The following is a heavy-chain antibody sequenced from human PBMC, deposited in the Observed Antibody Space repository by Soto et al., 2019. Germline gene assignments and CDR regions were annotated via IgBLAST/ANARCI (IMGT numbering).Heavy chain of an antibody. CDR2: ILEDGSDQ. J-gene: IGHJ4*02. CDR1: GFTFSRYG. V-gene: IGHV3-33*01. Sequence: QVQLVESGGGVVQPGRSLRLSCAASGFTFSRYGMHWVRKAPGKGLEWVAVILEDGSDQNYADSVKGRFTISRDNSKNSLYLQMNSLRAEDTAVYYCARDDDYGDNGVDYWGQGPLVTVSS. D-gene: IGHD4-17*01. CDR3: ARDDDYGDNGVDY.